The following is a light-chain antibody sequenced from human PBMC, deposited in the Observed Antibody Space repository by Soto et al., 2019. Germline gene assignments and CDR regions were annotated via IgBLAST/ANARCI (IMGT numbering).Light chain of an antibody. J-gene: IGKJ2*01. CDR2: DAS. CDR3: QQRSNWPLLYT. Sequence: EIVLTQSPATLSLSPGERATLSCRASQSVSSYLAWYQQKPGQVPRLLIYDASNRATGIPARFSGSGSGTDFTLTISSLEPEDFAVYYCQQRSNWPLLYTFGQGTKVDIK. V-gene: IGKV3-11*01. CDR1: QSVSSY.